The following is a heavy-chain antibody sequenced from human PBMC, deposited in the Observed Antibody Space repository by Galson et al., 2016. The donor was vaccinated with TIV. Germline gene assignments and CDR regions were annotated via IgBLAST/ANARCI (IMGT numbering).Heavy chain of an antibody. Sequence: SVKVSCKASGGTFSTYVFNWVRLAPGQGLEWMGGIIPLFGTINYAQKFQGRVTITADESSTTVYMELNSLRSGDTAVYYCASDRNTALDTYHQYYGMDVWGQGTTFTVSS. CDR3: ASDRNTALDTYHQYYGMDV. J-gene: IGHJ6*02. CDR1: GGTFSTYV. D-gene: IGHD5-18*01. CDR2: IIPLFGTI. V-gene: IGHV1-69*13.